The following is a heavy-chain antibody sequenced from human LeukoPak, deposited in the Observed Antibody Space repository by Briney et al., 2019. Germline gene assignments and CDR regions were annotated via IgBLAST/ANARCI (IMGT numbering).Heavy chain of an antibody. CDR2: INQDGSAK. CDR3: ATDSFSISSISLPGADAFDI. J-gene: IGHJ3*02. D-gene: IGHD3-3*02. V-gene: IGHV3-7*01. Sequence: GGSLRLSCGASGFTFSNYWMTWVRRAPGKGLEWVANINQDGSAKYYVGSVKGRFTISRDNAKNSLYLQMNSLRVDDTAVYHCATDSFSISSISLPGADAFDIWGQGTMVTVSS. CDR1: GFTFSNYW.